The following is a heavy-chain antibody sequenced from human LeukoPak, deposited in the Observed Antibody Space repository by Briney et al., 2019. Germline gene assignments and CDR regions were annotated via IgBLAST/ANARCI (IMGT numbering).Heavy chain of an antibody. CDR3: AKAGSNGYGWGPLNWVDP. J-gene: IGHJ5*02. D-gene: IGHD5-12*01. V-gene: IGHV1-2*02. Sequence: ASVKVSCKASGYTFTSYYMHWVRQAPGQGPEWMGWINPNSGGTNYAQKFQGRVTMTRDTSTSTAYMELTSLKSDDTAVYYCAKAGSNGYGWGPLNWVDPWGQGTLVTVSS. CDR2: INPNSGGT. CDR1: GYTFTSYY.